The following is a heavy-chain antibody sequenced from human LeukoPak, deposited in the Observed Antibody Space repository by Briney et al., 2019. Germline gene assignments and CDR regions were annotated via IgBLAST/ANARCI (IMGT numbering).Heavy chain of an antibody. CDR3: ARDWDDYVWGNYHPAVY. V-gene: IGHV1-2*02. Sequence: ASEKVPCKDSGYSFTRLGMQWVRHAPGHGLESIGWINPNSGGTNYEQKFQGRVTMTRDTSISTAYMELSRLRSDDTAVYYCARDWDDYVWGNYHPAVYWGQGTLVTVSS. J-gene: IGHJ4*02. D-gene: IGHD3-16*02. CDR1: GYSFTRLG. CDR2: INPNSGGT.